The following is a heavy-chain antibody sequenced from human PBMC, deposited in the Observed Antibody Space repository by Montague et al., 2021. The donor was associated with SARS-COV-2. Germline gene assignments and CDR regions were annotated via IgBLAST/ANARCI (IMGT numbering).Heavy chain of an antibody. CDR3: VSQLLFSFDY. V-gene: IGHV3-30-3*01. CDR2: ISYDGSNK. Sequence: LSCAASGFTFSSYAMHWFRQAPGKGLEWVAVISYDGSNKYYADSVKGRFTISRDNSKNTLYLQMNSLRAEDTAVYYCVSQLLFSFDYWGQGTLVTVSS. CDR1: GFTFSSYA. D-gene: IGHD2-2*01. J-gene: IGHJ4*02.